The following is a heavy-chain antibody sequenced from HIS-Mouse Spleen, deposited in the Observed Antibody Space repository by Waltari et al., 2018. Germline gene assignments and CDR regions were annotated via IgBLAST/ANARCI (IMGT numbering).Heavy chain of an antibody. Sequence: EVQLVESGGGLVKPGGSLRLSGAPSGFTFSSYSINWVRQAPGKGLEWVSSISSSSSYIYYADSVKGRFTISRDNAKNSLYLQMNSLRAEDTAVYYCASLYYDILTGYYRDYWGQGTLVTVSS. CDR3: ASLYYDILTGYYRDY. J-gene: IGHJ4*02. CDR1: GFTFSSYS. D-gene: IGHD3-9*01. CDR2: ISSSSSYI. V-gene: IGHV3-21*01.